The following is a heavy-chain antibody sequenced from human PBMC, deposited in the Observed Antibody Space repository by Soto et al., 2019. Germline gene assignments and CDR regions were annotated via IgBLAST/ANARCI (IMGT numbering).Heavy chain of an antibody. CDR2: IIPIFGTA. V-gene: IGHV1-69*12. CDR1: GGTFSSYA. CDR3: ATNPENYYYGMDV. Sequence: QVQLVQSGAEVKKPGSSVKVSCKASGGTFSSYAISWVRQAPGQGLEWMGGIIPIFGTANYEQKFQGRVTIPADESTSTAYMELSSLRSGDTAVYYCATNPENYYYGMDVWGQGTTVTVSS. J-gene: IGHJ6*02.